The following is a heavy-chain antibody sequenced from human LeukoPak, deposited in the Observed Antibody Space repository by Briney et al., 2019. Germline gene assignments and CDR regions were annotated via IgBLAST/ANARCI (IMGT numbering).Heavy chain of an antibody. V-gene: IGHV1-69*13. J-gene: IGHJ6*02. CDR3: ARGTVVPAAGPGRYDLYVMDV. CDR1: GGTFRSYV. CDR2: IIPIFGTA. Sequence: ASVKVSCKASGGTFRSYVISWVRQAPGQGLEWMGGIIPIFGTANYAQKFQGRVTITADESTSTAYMELSSLRSEDTAVYYCARGTVVPAAGPGRYDLYVMDVWGQGTTVTVSS. D-gene: IGHD2-2*01.